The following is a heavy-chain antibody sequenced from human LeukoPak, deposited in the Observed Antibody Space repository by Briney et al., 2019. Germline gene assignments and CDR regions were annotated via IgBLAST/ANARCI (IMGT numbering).Heavy chain of an antibody. CDR3: ARIYCNSTSCFDY. D-gene: IGHD2-2*01. CDR2: IYYSGST. J-gene: IGHJ4*02. V-gene: IGHV4-59*01. Sequence: PSETLSLTCTVSGGSISSYYWSWIRQPLGKGLEWIGYIYYSGSTNYNPSLKSRVTISVDTSKNQFSLKVSSVTAADTAVYYCARIYCNSTSCFDYWGQGTLVTVSS. CDR1: GGSISSYY.